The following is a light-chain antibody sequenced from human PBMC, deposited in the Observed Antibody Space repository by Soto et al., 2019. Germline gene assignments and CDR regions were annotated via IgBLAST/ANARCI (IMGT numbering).Light chain of an antibody. J-gene: IGKJ4*01. CDR1: QTISSW. CDR2: KAS. V-gene: IGKV1-5*03. CDR3: QQYKNWPPIT. Sequence: DIQMTQSPSTLSGSVGDRVTITCRASQTISSWLAWYQQKPGKAPKLLIYKASTLKSGVPSRFSGSGSGTEFTLTISSLQPDDFAVYYCQQYKNWPPITFGGGTKVDIK.